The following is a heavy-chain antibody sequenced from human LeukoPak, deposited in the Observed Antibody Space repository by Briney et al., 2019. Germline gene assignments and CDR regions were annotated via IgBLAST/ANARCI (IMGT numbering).Heavy chain of an antibody. V-gene: IGHV3-23*01. CDR3: AKDWEGGSHDY. Sequence: GGSLRLSCAASGFTFSSYAMSWVRQAPGKGLEWVSAISGSGGSTYYADSVKGRFTISRDNSKNTLYLQMNSLRAEDAAVYYRAKDWEGGSHDYWGQGTLVTVSS. CDR1: GFTFSSYA. CDR2: ISGSGGST. J-gene: IGHJ4*02. D-gene: IGHD1-26*01.